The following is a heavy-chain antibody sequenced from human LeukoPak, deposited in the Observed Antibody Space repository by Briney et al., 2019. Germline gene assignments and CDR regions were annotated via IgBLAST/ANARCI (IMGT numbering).Heavy chain of an antibody. V-gene: IGHV3-7*01. CDR2: IKQDESEK. Sequence: GGSLRLSCVASGFTFSSYWMSWVRQAPGKGLEWVANIKQDESEKYYVDSVKGRFTISRDNDKNSLYLQISSLRAEDTAVYYCARSSSGWYMGNYLVNWGQGTLVTVSS. CDR1: GFTFSSYW. D-gene: IGHD6-19*01. CDR3: ARSSSGWYMGNYLVN. J-gene: IGHJ4*02.